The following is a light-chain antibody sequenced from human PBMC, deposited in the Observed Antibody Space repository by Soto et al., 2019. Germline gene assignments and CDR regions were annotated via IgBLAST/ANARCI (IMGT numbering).Light chain of an antibody. V-gene: IGKV1-5*03. CDR1: QAISTS. CDR3: QQYGTPSRT. J-gene: IGKJ1*01. Sequence: DVQMTQSPSTLSAFVGDRVTITCRASQAISTSLAWYQLKPGRPPKLLIYLASSLQSGVPARFSGSGSATEFTLSISSLQPDDFATYYCQQYGTPSRTFGQGTKVEIK. CDR2: LAS.